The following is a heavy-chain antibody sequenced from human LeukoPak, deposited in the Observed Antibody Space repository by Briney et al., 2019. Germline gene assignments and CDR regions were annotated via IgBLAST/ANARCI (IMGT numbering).Heavy chain of an antibody. V-gene: IGHV3-30-3*01. CDR2: ISYDGSNK. D-gene: IGHD1-26*01. J-gene: IGHJ4*02. CDR3: ARDSFDDRSGSFYFDY. Sequence: GRSLRLSCAASGFIFSSYAMHWVRQAPGKGLEWVALISYDGSNKNYADSVKGRFTISRDNSKNTLYLQMNSLRPEDTAVHYCARDSFDDRSGSFYFDYWGQGTLVTVSS. CDR1: GFIFSSYA.